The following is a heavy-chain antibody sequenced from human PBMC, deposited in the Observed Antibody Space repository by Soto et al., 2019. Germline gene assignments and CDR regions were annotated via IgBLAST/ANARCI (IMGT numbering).Heavy chain of an antibody. CDR1: GFTFSSYS. CDR3: ARPVNNYYDSSGFTY. Sequence: EVQLVESGGGLVQPGGSLRLSCAASGFTFSSYSMNWVRQAPGKGLEWVSYISRSSSSIYYADSVKGRFTISRDNAKNSLYLQMNSLRDEDTAVYYCARPVNNYYDSSGFTYWGQGTLVTVSS. CDR2: ISRSSSSI. J-gene: IGHJ4*02. V-gene: IGHV3-48*02. D-gene: IGHD3-22*01.